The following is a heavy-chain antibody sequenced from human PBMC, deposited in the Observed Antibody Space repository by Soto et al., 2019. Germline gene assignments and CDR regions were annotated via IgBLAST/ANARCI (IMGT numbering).Heavy chain of an antibody. J-gene: IGHJ4*01. CDR1: GGPITKSDW. Sequence: PSETLSLTCAVSGGPITKSDWWHGVRQPPGKGLEWIGEINLIGTTHYNTSLNSRLTISVDKSRNHFSLTLNSVTAADTAVYYCASLGTTVSAFDYWGHGTLVTVSS. CDR2: INLIGTT. V-gene: IGHV4-4*02. D-gene: IGHD1-1*01. CDR3: ASLGTTVSAFDY.